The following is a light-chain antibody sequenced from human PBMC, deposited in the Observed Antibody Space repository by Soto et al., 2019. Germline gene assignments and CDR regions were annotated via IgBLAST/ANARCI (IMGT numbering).Light chain of an antibody. Sequence: EIVLTQSPATLSLSPGERATLSCRASQSVSSYLAWYQQKPGQAPRLLIYDASTRATGIPARFSGSGSGTEFTLTISSLQSEDFAVYYCQRYNNWPRTFGQGTKVDI. CDR3: QRYNNWPRT. J-gene: IGKJ1*01. CDR2: DAS. V-gene: IGKV3-15*01. CDR1: QSVSSY.